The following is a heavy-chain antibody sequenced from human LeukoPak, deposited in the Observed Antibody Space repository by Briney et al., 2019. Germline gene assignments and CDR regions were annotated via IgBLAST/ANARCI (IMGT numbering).Heavy chain of an antibody. CDR1: GFTFSSYA. CDR2: ISYDGSNK. J-gene: IGHJ4*02. CDR3: ARDAGYCSGGSCYSPNYFDY. V-gene: IGHV3-30*04. D-gene: IGHD2-15*01. Sequence: QAGGSLRLPCAASGFTFSSYAMHWVRQAPGKGLEWVAVISYDGSNKYYADSVKGRFTISRDNSKNTLYLQMNSLRAEDTAVYYGARDAGYCSGGSCYSPNYFDYWGQGTLVTVSS.